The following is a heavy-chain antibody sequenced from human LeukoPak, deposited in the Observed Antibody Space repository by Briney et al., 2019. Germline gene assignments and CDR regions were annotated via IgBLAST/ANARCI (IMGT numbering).Heavy chain of an antibody. D-gene: IGHD3-10*01. CDR3: AKGGSGNYYKPLDY. CDR1: GYTFTSYG. CDR2: ISAYNGNT. Sequence: ASVKVSCKASGYTFTSYGISWVREAPGQGLEWMGWISAYNGNTNYAQKLQGRVTMTTDTSTRTAYMELRSLRSDDTAVYYCAKGGSGNYYKPLDYWGQGTLVTVSS. J-gene: IGHJ4*02. V-gene: IGHV1-18*01.